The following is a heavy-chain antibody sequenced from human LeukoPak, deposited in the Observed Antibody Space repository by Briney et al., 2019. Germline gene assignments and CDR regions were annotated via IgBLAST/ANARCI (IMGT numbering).Heavy chain of an antibody. V-gene: IGHV1-8*01. D-gene: IGHD4-11*01. J-gene: IGHJ4*02. CDR3: ARDLMTTVTSSFDY. CDR2: MNPNSGNT. Sequence: GASVKVSCKASGYTFTSYDINWVRQATGQGLEWMGWMNPNSGNTGYAQKFQGRATMTRNTSISTAYMELSSLRSEDTAVYYCARDLMTTVTSSFDYWGQGTLVTVSS. CDR1: GYTFTSYD.